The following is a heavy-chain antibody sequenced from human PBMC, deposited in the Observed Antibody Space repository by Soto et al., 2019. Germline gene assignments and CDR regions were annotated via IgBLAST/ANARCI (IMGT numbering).Heavy chain of an antibody. D-gene: IGHD2-21*02. Sequence: QVTLKESGPTLVKPTQTLTLTCTVSGLSLRTTGVGVGWVRQPPGKALEWLALLYWDDDKRYSPSLRSRLTIAKEICEKQVVLTMTNMDTVDTATYYCVQSRCGGDCLEIYSSHAYNGLDVWGQGTTVTVSS. CDR2: LYWDDDK. J-gene: IGHJ6*02. V-gene: IGHV2-5*02. CDR3: VQSRCGGDCLEIYSSHAYNGLDV. CDR1: GLSLRTTGVG.